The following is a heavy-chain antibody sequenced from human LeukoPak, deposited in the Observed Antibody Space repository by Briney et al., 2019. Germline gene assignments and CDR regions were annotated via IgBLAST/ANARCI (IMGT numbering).Heavy chain of an antibody. V-gene: IGHV3-7*05. J-gene: IGHJ4*02. CDR2: IKQDGREK. Sequence: QTGGSLRLSCVVSGFTFSKYWMTWVRQAPGKGPEWVATIKQDGREKYYVDSVKGRFTISRDNAKNSLYLQMNSLRAEDTAVYYCATYGVAVRALDYWGQGTLVTVSS. CDR1: GFTFSKYW. D-gene: IGHD6-19*01. CDR3: ATYGVAVRALDY.